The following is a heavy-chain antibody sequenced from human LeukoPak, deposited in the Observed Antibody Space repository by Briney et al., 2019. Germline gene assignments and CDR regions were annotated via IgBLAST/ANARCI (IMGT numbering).Heavy chain of an antibody. CDR1: GGSFSGYY. V-gene: IGHV4-34*09. Sequence: SETLSLTCAVYGGSFSGYYWSWIRQPPGKGLEWIGETNHSGSTNYNPSLKSRVTISVDTSKNQFSLKLSSVTAADTAVYYCARARQMTTNAFDIWGQGTMVTVSS. D-gene: IGHD4-17*01. J-gene: IGHJ3*02. CDR3: ARARQMTTNAFDI. CDR2: TNHSGST.